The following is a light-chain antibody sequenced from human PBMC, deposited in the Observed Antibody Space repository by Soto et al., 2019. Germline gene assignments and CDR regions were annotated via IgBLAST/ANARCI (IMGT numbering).Light chain of an antibody. Sequence: DIQMTQSPSSLSASVGDTVTITCRASQDIRNELGWYQQKPGTAPKLLIYKASTLKSGVPSRFSGSGSGTEFTLTISSLQPDDFATYYCQQYSTYSSWTFGQGTKVDIK. CDR2: KAS. V-gene: IGKV1-5*03. CDR3: QQYSTYSSWT. J-gene: IGKJ1*01. CDR1: QDIRNE.